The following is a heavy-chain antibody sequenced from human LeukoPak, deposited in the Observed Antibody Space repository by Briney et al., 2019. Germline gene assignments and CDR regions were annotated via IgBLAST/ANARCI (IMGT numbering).Heavy chain of an antibody. J-gene: IGHJ4*02. CDR3: ARDRDYYDSSGYYYYFDY. CDR2: IIPILGIA. Sequence: SVKVSCKASGYTFTSYAISWVRQAPGQGLEWMGRIIPILGIANYAQKFQGRVTITADKSTSTAYMELSSLRSEDTAVYYCARDRDYYDSSGYYYYFDYWGQGTLVTVSS. D-gene: IGHD3-22*01. CDR1: GYTFTSYA. V-gene: IGHV1-69*04.